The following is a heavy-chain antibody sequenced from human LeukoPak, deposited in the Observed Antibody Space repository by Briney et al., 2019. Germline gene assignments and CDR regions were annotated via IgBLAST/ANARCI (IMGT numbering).Heavy chain of an antibody. Sequence: PGGSLRLSYAASRHTILHHQMDWVRQAPGKGLEWVGRRRKKGNTYTTEYAASEKGRITISREDSKNSLYLQLNSLKTEDTAVYYCARPTYSGSSDAFDIWGQGTMVTVSS. CDR3: ARPTYSGSSDAFDI. J-gene: IGHJ3*02. V-gene: IGHV3-72*01. CDR1: RHTILHHQ. D-gene: IGHD1-26*01. CDR2: RRKKGNTYTT.